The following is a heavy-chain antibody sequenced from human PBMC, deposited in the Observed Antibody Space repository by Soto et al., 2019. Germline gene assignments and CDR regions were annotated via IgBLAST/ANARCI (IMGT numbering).Heavy chain of an antibody. CDR2: ISGSGTTT. Sequence: EVHLVESGGDLVQPGGSLRLSCAAPGFSFSSFSMNWVRQAPGKGLEWVSYISGSGTTTYYADSVKGRFTISRDNAKNSLYLQMNSLQAEDTAVYYCARLGDYGSGSYWGQGTLVTVSS. CDR3: ARLGDYGSGSY. D-gene: IGHD3-10*01. V-gene: IGHV3-48*04. J-gene: IGHJ4*02. CDR1: GFSFSSFS.